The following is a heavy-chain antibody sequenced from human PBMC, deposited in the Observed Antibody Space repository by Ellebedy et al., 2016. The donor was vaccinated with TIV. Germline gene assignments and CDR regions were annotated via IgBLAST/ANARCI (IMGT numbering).Heavy chain of an antibody. J-gene: IGHJ4*02. CDR3: ARVPTIFGVVTFDY. CDR1: GGTFSSYA. CDR2: IIPIFGTA. Sequence: SVKVSCXASGGTFSSYAISWVRQAPGQGLEWMGGIIPIFGTANYAQKFQGRVTITADESTSTAYMELSSLRSEDTAVYYCARVPTIFGVVTFDYWGQGTLVTVSS. V-gene: IGHV1-69*13. D-gene: IGHD3-3*01.